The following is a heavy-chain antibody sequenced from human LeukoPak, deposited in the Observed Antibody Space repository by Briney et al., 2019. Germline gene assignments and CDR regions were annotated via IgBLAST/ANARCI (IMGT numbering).Heavy chain of an antibody. J-gene: IGHJ4*02. CDR2: INTDGSST. CDR1: GFIFSSYW. CDR3: ARDFMYSVNCAGC. Sequence: GGSLRLSCAASGFIFSSYWMHWVRHAPGKGLAWVSRINTDGSSTSYADSVKGRFTISRDNAKNTLYLQMNSLRAEDTAVYYCARDFMYSVNCAGCWGQGTLVTVSS. D-gene: IGHD6-13*01. V-gene: IGHV3-74*01.